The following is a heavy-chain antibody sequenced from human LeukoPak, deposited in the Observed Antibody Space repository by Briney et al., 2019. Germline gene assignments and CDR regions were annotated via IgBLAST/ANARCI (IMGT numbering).Heavy chain of an antibody. CDR1: GFTFSSYW. D-gene: IGHD3-16*01. J-gene: IGHJ4*02. CDR3: ASGRQLGY. Sequence: GGSLRLPCAPSGFTFSSYWMSWVRQAPGKGLEWVANIEQDGSEKYYVDSVKGRFTISRDNAKNSLYLQMNSLRAEDTALYYCASGRQLGYWGQGTLVIVSS. V-gene: IGHV3-7*01. CDR2: IEQDGSEK.